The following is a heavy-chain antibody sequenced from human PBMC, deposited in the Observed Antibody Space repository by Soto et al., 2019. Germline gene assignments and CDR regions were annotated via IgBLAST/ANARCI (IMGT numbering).Heavy chain of an antibody. V-gene: IGHV3-73*02. CDR1: GFTLSGSA. CDR3: TRKVAARTYGMDV. J-gene: IGHJ6*02. Sequence: EVQLVESGGGLVQPGGSLNLSCAASGFTLSGSAMHCVRQASGKGLEWVGRIRSKANSYATAYAASVKGRYTISREDSKSTAYLQMNSLKTEDTAVYYCTRKVAARTYGMDVWDQGTTVTFSS. D-gene: IGHD6-6*01. CDR2: IRSKANSYAT.